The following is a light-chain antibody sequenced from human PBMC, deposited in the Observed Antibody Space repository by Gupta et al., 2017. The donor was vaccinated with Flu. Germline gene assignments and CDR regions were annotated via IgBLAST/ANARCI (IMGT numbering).Light chain of an antibody. V-gene: IGLV3-25*03. CDR3: ESADSSATSLV. CDR2: KDN. Sequence: SYELTQPPSVSVPPGQTARIPCSGNALPKQYVFWYQQKPGQAPVLLIYKDNERPSGIPERFSGSTSGTTVTLTITGVQAEDEANYYCESADSSATSLVFGGGTKLTVL. J-gene: IGLJ3*02. CDR1: ALPKQY.